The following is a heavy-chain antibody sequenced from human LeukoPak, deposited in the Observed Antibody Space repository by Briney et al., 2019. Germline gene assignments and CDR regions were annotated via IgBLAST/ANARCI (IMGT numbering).Heavy chain of an antibody. V-gene: IGHV3-30*03. CDR2: ISYDGSNK. J-gene: IGHJ4*02. Sequence: GGSLRLSCAASGFTFSSYGMHWVRQAPGKGLEWVAVISYDGSNKYYADSVKGRFTISRDNSKNTLYLQMNSLRAEDTAVYYCARVEMATLHYWGQGTLVTVSS. CDR3: ARVEMATLHY. CDR1: GFTFSSYG. D-gene: IGHD5-24*01.